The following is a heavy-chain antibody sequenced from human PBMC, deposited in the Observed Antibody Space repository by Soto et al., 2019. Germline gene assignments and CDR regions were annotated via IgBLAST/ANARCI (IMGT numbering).Heavy chain of an antibody. CDR1: GYTLTEIC. D-gene: IGHD2-15*01. CDR2: FDPEDGET. J-gene: IGHJ5*02. V-gene: IGHV1-24*01. Sequence: ASVKVSCKVSGYTLTEICMHWVQQAPGKELEWMGGFDPEDGETIYARKFQGRVTMTEDTSTDAAYMELSSLRSEDTAVYYCAPASGFYCSGGSCYPFRPHWSDPWGQETLVTVSS. CDR3: APASGFYCSGGSCYPFRPHWSDP.